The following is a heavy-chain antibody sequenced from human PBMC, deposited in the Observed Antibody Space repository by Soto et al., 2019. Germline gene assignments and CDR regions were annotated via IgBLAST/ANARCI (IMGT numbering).Heavy chain of an antibody. Sequence: QVQLVQSGAELKKTGSSVKVSCRASGDTFSSYAVNWVRQAPGRGLEWMGRIITVLGTTDYAQNFKGRLTITAEKSTXTXYXELSSLRSEDTAVYYCARRRYCGYDCYHKHYYGMDVWGQGTTVTVAS. V-gene: IGHV1-69*08. CDR2: IITVLGTT. D-gene: IGHD2-21*01. CDR3: ARRRYCGYDCYHKHYYGMDV. J-gene: IGHJ6*02. CDR1: GDTFSSYA.